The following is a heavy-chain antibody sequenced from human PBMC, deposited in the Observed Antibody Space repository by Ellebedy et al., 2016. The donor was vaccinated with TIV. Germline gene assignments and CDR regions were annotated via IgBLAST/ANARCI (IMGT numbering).Heavy chain of an antibody. CDR2: ISYDGTNE. CDR1: GFTFSDYA. Sequence: GESLKISCAASGFTFSDYAMHWARQAPGKGLEWVAVISYDGTNEKYADPVKGRFTISRDNSKNSLYLQMNSLRAEDTAVYKCAKSYSNSPNFYYHHGLDVWGQGTTVIVSS. J-gene: IGHJ6*02. D-gene: IGHD4-11*01. V-gene: IGHV3-30*18. CDR3: AKSYSNSPNFYYHHGLDV.